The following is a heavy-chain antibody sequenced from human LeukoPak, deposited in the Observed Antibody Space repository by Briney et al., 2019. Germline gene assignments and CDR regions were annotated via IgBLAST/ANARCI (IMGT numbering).Heavy chain of an antibody. Sequence: ETLSLTCAVYGGSFSGYYWSWVRQAPGKGLEWVSSISSSSSYIYYADSVKGRFTISRDNAKNSLYLQMNSLRAEDTAVYYCARDLGIGWFGELNSHFDYWGQGTLVTVSA. D-gene: IGHD3-10*01. V-gene: IGHV3-21*01. CDR2: ISSSSSYI. CDR1: GGSFSGYY. CDR3: ARDLGIGWFGELNSHFDY. J-gene: IGHJ4*02.